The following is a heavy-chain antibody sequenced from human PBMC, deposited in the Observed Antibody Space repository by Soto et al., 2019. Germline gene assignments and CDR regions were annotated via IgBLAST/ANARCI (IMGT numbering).Heavy chain of an antibody. Sequence: PSETLSLTCAVYGGSFSGYYWSWIRQPPGKGLEWIGEINHSGSTNYNPSLKSRVTISVDTSKNQFSLKLSSVTAADTAVYYCARDGRVVVTPDHAFDIWGQGTMVTVSS. V-gene: IGHV4-34*01. CDR3: ARDGRVVVTPDHAFDI. J-gene: IGHJ3*02. CDR1: GGSFSGYY. D-gene: IGHD3-22*01. CDR2: INHSGST.